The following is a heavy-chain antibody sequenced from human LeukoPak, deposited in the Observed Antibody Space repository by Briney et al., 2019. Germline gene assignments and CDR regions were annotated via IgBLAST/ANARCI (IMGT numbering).Heavy chain of an antibody. CDR2: IYYTGSPT. D-gene: IGHD5-18*01. Sequence: SETLSLTCTVSGGSVISGSYYWSWIRQPPGEGLEWIGSIYYTGSPTNYNPSLKNRVTISVDTSKNQFSLKLTSVTAADTAVYYCARYRRVTHIQVEALDIWGQGAMVTVSS. J-gene: IGHJ3*02. CDR1: GGSVISGSYY. V-gene: IGHV4-61*01. CDR3: ARYRRVTHIQVEALDI.